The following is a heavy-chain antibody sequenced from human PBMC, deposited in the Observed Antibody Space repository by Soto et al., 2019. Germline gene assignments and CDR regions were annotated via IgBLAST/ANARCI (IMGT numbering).Heavy chain of an antibody. CDR3: SRSPNSWYSSRRSY. CDR1: GFTFSDYY. V-gene: IGHV3-11*01. J-gene: IGHJ4*02. Sequence: PGGSLRLSCAASGFTFSDYYMSWIRQAPGKGLEWVSYISSSGSTIYYADSVKGRFTISRDNAKNSLYLQMNSLRAEDTAVYYCSRSPNSWYSSRRSYWGQRTLDTGSS. D-gene: IGHD6-13*01. CDR2: ISSSGSTI.